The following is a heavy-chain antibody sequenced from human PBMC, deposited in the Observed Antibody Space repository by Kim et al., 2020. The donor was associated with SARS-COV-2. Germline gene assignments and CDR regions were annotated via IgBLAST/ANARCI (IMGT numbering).Heavy chain of an antibody. CDR1: GFAFSEYY. D-gene: IGHD1-1*01. V-gene: IGHV3-11*05. Sequence: GGSLRLCAASGFAFSEYYMTWIRQAPGKGLEWVSYISGSTTYSRYADSVKGRFTISRDNARNSLYLQMDSLTVDDTAVYYCGRAPTGTVDFWGQGTLVTV. J-gene: IGHJ4*02. CDR3: GRAPTGTVDF. CDR2: ISGSTTYS.